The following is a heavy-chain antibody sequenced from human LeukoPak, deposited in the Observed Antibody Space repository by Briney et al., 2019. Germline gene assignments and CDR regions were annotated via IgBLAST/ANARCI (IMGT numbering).Heavy chain of an antibody. CDR3: AKDPVRGVYGTTDY. J-gene: IGHJ4*02. CDR2: IKQDGSDK. CDR1: GFTFSSYW. D-gene: IGHD3-10*01. V-gene: IGHV3-7*03. Sequence: GGSLRLSCAASGFTFSSYWMCWVRQAPGKGLEWVAIIKQDGSDKYYVDSVEGRFIISRDNAKNSLYLQMNSLRAEDTAVYYCAKDPVRGVYGTTDYWGQGTLVTVSS.